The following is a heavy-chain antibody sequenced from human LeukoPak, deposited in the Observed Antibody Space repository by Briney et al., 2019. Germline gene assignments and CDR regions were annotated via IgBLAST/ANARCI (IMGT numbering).Heavy chain of an antibody. CDR2: IYYSGST. J-gene: IGHJ4*02. Sequence: PSETLSLTCTVSGDSISSYYWSWIRQPPGKGLEWIGYIYYSGSTNYNPSLKGRVTISVDTSKNQFSLKHSSVTAADTAVYYCARGGYIPDYWGQGTLVTVSS. D-gene: IGHD5-18*01. V-gene: IGHV4-59*01. CDR1: GDSISSYY. CDR3: ARGGYIPDY.